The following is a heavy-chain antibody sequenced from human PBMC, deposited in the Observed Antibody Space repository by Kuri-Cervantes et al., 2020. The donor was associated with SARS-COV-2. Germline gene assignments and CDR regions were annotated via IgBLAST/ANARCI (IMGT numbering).Heavy chain of an antibody. CDR3: ARDVAAGRAYYYYMDV. CDR2: ISSSSSYI. D-gene: IGHD6-13*01. V-gene: IGHV3-21*01. Sequence: GESLKISCAASGFTFSSYSMNWVRQAPGKGLEWVSSISSSSSYIYYADPVKGRFTISRDNARNSLYLQMNSLRAEDTAVYYCARDVAAGRAYYYYMDVWGKGTTVTVSS. J-gene: IGHJ6*03. CDR1: GFTFSSYS.